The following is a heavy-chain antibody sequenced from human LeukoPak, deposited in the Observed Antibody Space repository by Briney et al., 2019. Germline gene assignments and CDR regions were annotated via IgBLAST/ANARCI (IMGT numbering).Heavy chain of an antibody. CDR3: ARGCFRGYYYYYMDV. Sequence: SETLSLTCAVYGGSFSGYYWSWICQPPGKGLEWIGEINHSGSTNYNPSLKSRVTISVDTSKNQFSLKLSSVTAADTAVYYCARGCFRGYYYYYMDVWGKGTTVTVSS. CDR1: GGSFSGYY. V-gene: IGHV4-34*01. J-gene: IGHJ6*03. D-gene: IGHD2-15*01. CDR2: INHSGST.